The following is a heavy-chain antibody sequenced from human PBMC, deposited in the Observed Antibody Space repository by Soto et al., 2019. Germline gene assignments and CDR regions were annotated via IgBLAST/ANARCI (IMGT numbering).Heavy chain of an antibody. D-gene: IGHD4-17*01. V-gene: IGHV1-8*01. CDR1: GYTFTSYD. CDR2: MNPNSGNT. CDR3: ARDYGGNLGYYYYGMDV. J-gene: IGHJ6*02. Sequence: GASVKVSCKASGYTFTSYDINCVRQATGQGLEWMGWMNPNSGNTGYAQKFQGRVTMTRNTSISTAYMELSSLRSEDTAVYYCARDYGGNLGYYYYGMDVWGQGTTVTVSS.